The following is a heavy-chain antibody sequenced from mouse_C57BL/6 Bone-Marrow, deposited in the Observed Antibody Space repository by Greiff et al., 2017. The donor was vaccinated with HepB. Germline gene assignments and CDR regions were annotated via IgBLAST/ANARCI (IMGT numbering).Heavy chain of an antibody. CDR3: AFITTVVAPGDY. Sequence: EVKLQESGPELVKPGASVKISCKASGYSFTDYNMNWVKQSNGKSLEWIGVINPNYGTTSYNQKFKGKATLTVDQSSSTAYMQLNSLTSEDSAVYYCAFITTVVAPGDYWGQGTTLTVSS. CDR1: GYSFTDYN. CDR2: INPNYGTT. J-gene: IGHJ2*01. D-gene: IGHD1-1*01. V-gene: IGHV1-39*01.